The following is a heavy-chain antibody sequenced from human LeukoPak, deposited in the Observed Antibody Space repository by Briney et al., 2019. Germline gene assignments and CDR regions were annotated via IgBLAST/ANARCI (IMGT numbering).Heavy chain of an antibody. CDR1: GFTVSSDY. J-gene: IGHJ4*02. D-gene: IGHD5-12*01. Sequence: GSLRLSCAASGFTVSSDYMNWVRQAPGKGLEWVSVIYSDGSTYYADSVKGRFTISRDKSKNTLYLQMNSLRAEDTAVYYCAKGAYSGYDFWDFWGQGTLVTVSS. V-gene: IGHV3-66*01. CDR2: IYSDGST. CDR3: AKGAYSGYDFWDF.